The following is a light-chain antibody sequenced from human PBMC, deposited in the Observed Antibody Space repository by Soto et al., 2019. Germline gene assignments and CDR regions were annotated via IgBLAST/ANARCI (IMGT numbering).Light chain of an antibody. Sequence: DIVMTQTPLSSPVTLGQPASLSCRSSQSLVHGDGNTYLSWLQQRPGQPPRLLLYKVSKRFSGVPDRFSGSGAGTDFTLKISRVEAEDVGIYYCMQATQFPGTFGQGTKVEI. V-gene: IGKV2-24*01. CDR3: MQATQFPGT. CDR1: QSLVHGDGNTY. CDR2: KVS. J-gene: IGKJ2*01.